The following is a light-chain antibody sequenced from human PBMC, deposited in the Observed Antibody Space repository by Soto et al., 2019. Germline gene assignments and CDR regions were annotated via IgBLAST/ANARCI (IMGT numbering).Light chain of an antibody. CDR1: NSDAGIYDF. J-gene: IGLJ1*01. Sequence: QSVLTQPASVSGTPGQSITISCTGSNSDAGIYDFVSWYQHHPGRAPKLIVSEVSHRPSGVSNRFSGSKSGNTASLNISGTQSEEEAHYYYISYTTDDVRYVFGTGTKVTV. CDR3: ISYTTDDVRYV. CDR2: EVS. V-gene: IGLV2-14*01.